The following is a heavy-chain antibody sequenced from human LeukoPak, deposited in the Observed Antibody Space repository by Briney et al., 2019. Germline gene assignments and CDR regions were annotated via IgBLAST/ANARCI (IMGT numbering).Heavy chain of an antibody. CDR1: GGSFSGYY. Sequence: PSETLSLTCAVYGGSFSGYYWSWIRQPPGKGLEWIGEINHSGSTNYNPSLKSRVTISVDTSKNQFSLKLSSVTAADTAVYYCARGPGSSWSHVFFDYWGQGTLVTVSS. CDR3: ARGPGSSWSHVFFDY. D-gene: IGHD6-13*01. J-gene: IGHJ4*02. V-gene: IGHV4-34*01. CDR2: INHSGST.